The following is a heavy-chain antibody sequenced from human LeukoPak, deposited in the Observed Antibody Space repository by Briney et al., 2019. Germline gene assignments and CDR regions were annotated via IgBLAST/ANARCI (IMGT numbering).Heavy chain of an antibody. Sequence: SETLSLTCAVSGGSISSSNWWSWVRQPPGKGLEWIGSIYDSGSTYYNPSLKSRVTISVDTSKNQFSLKLNSVTAADTAVYYCARHYGPWGQGTLVTVSS. D-gene: IGHD3-10*01. J-gene: IGHJ5*02. CDR1: GGSISSSNW. CDR2: IYDSGST. CDR3: ARHYGP. V-gene: IGHV4-39*01.